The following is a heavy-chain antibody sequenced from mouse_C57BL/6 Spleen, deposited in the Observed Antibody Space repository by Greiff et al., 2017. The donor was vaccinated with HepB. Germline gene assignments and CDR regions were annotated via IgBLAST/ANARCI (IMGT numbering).Heavy chain of an antibody. CDR1: GYTFTSYW. D-gene: IGHD2-2*01. V-gene: IGHV1-64*01. CDR2: IHPNSGST. J-gene: IGHJ2*01. CDR3: ARPYGYDGSGDY. Sequence: QVQLQQPGAELVKPGASVKLSCKASGYTFTSYWMHWVKQRPGQGLEWIGMIHPNSGSTNYNEKFKSKATLTVDKSSSTAYMQLSSLTSEDSAVYYCARPYGYDGSGDYWGQGTTLTVSS.